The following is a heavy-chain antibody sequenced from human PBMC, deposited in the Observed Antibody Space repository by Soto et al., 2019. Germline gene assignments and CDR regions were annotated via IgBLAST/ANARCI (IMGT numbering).Heavy chain of an antibody. Sequence: QVQLVESGGGVVQPGRSLRLSCAASGFTFSSYGMHWVRQAPGKGLEWVAVISCDGSNKYYADSVKGRFTISRDNSKNTLYLQKNSLRAEDTAVYYCAKTYGDLNHLYYSYYMDVWGKGTTVTVSS. D-gene: IGHD4-17*01. CDR3: AKTYGDLNHLYYSYYMDV. CDR2: ISCDGSNK. V-gene: IGHV3-30*18. J-gene: IGHJ6*03. CDR1: GFTFSSYG.